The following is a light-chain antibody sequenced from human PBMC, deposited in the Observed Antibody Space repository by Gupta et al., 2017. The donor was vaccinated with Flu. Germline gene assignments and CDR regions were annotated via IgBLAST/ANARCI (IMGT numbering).Light chain of an antibody. V-gene: IGLV3-21*02. CDR2: ADS. J-gene: IGLJ2*01. Sequence: GQTARTTCGGNNIGSKSVHWYQQKPGQAPVLVVYADSDRPSGIPERFSGSNSGNTATLTISRVEAGDEADYYCQVWDSSSDRVVFGGGTKLTVL. CDR1: NIGSKS. CDR3: QVWDSSSDRVV.